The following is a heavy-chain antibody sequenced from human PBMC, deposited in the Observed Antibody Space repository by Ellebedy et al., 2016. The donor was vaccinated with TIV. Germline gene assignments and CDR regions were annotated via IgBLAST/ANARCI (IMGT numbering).Heavy chain of an antibody. V-gene: IGHV3-23*01. CDR2: ISGSGGTT. D-gene: IGHD2-21*02. Sequence: GESLKISCAVSGFPFSTMNWVRQAPGTGLEWVSGISGSGGTTRYADSVKGRFTISRDYSKNTVFLEMSRLRAEDTAVYYCAKDLCGGDCYDYYGMDVWGQGTTVTVSS. CDR3: AKDLCGGDCYDYYGMDV. CDR1: GFPFST. J-gene: IGHJ6*02.